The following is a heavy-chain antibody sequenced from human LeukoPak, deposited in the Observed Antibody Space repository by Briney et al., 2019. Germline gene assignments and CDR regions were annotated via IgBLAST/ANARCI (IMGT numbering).Heavy chain of an antibody. D-gene: IGHD1-14*01. V-gene: IGHV4-4*02. CDR2: IYHSGST. J-gene: IGHJ6*02. CDR3: ASNTAPPEDYYYGMDV. Sequence: SETLSLTCAVSGGSISSSNWWSWVRQPPGQGLEWIGEIYHSGSTNYNPSLKSRVTISVDKSKNQFSLKLSSVTAADTAVYYCASNTAPPEDYYYGMDVWGQGTTVTVSS. CDR1: GGSISSSNW.